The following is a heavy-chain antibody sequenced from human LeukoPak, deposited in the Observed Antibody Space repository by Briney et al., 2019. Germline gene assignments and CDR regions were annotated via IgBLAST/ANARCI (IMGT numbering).Heavy chain of an antibody. D-gene: IGHD6-19*01. CDR3: AKGKYSSGGVPDY. CDR2: ISGGGEST. J-gene: IGHJ4*02. V-gene: IGHV3-23*01. Sequence: GGSLRLSCVASEFTFSSHAMNWVRQAPGKGLEWVSSISGGGESTYYADSVKGRFTVSRDNSKNTLYLQINSLRGEDTAVYYCAKGKYSSGGVPDYWGQGTLVTVSS. CDR1: EFTFSSHA.